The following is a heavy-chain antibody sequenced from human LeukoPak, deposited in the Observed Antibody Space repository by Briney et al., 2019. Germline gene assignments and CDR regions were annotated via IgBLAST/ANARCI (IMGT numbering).Heavy chain of an antibody. CDR1: GFTFDDYA. V-gene: IGHV3-9*03. J-gene: IGHJ6*03. CDR3: AKDVGPGYYYYYMDV. CDR2: ISWNSGSI. Sequence: GRSPRLSCAASGFTFDDYAMHWVRQAPGKGLEWVSGISWNSGSIGYADSVKGRFTISRDNAKNSLYLQMNSLRAEDMALYYCAKDVGPGYYYYYMDVWGKGTTVTVSS.